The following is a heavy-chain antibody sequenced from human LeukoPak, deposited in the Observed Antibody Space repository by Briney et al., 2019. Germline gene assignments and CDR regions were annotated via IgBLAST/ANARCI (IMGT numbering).Heavy chain of an antibody. CDR3: ARHRLFDTIGYYYDFDY. J-gene: IGHJ4*02. D-gene: IGHD3-22*01. CDR1: GYSISGGYH. CDR2: LYYSGSA. V-gene: IGHV4-38-2*01. Sequence: PLETLSLTCAVSGYSISGGYHWGWIRQPPGKGLEWIGSLYYSGSAYHNPSLKSRVTMSLDTSKNQFSLRLSSVTAADTAVYYCARHRLFDTIGYYYDFDYWGQGTLVTVSS.